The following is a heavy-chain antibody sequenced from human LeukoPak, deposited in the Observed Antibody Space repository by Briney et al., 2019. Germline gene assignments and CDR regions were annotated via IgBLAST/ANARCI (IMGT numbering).Heavy chain of an antibody. V-gene: IGHV3-9*01. J-gene: IGHJ4*02. CDR2: ISWNSGSI. CDR3: AKDEGVVASAGIDY. D-gene: IGHD2-2*01. Sequence: RXXPXXXXEWVSXISWNSGSIGYADSVKGRFTISRDNAKNSLYLQMNSLRAEDTALYYCAKDEGVVASAGIDYWGQGTLVTVSS.